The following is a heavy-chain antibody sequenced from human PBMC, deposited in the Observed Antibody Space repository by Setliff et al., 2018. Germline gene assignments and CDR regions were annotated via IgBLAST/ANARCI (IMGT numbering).Heavy chain of an antibody. D-gene: IGHD5-18*01. CDR3: ARAADSYGPPRSYMDV. CDR1: GFTFSTYW. CDR2: INQYGSEK. V-gene: IGHV3-7*01. J-gene: IGHJ6*03. Sequence: GGSLRLSCAASGFTFSTYWMSWVRQAPGKGLEWVANINQYGSEKYYVDSVKGRFTISRDNAKKSLDLQMNSLRVDDTAVYYCARAADSYGPPRSYMDVWGKGTTVTVSS.